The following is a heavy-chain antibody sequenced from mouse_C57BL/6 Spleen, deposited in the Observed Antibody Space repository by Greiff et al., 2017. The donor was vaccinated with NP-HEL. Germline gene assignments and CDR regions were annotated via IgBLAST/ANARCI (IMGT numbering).Heavy chain of an antibody. CDR2: IDPSDSET. CDR1: GYTFTSYW. CDR3: ARRENYYGSSYEGGDYFDY. Sequence: QVQLQQPGAELVRPGSSVKLSCKASGYTFTSYWMHWVKQRPIQGLEWIGNIDPSDSETHYNQKFKDKATLTVDKSSSTAYMQLSSLTSEDSAVYYCARRENYYGSSYEGGDYFDYWGQGTTLTVSS. J-gene: IGHJ2*01. V-gene: IGHV1-52*01. D-gene: IGHD1-1*01.